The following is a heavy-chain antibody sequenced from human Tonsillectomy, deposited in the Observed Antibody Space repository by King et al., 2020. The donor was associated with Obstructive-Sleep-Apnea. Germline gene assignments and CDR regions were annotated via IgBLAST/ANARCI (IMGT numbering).Heavy chain of an antibody. Sequence: VQLVESGGGLVQPGRSLRLSCAASGFTFDDYAMHWVRQAPGKGLEWVSGISWNSGSIGYADSVRGRFTISRDNAKNSLYLQMNSLRVEDTALYYCAKDRTDGSGSYYRHDGFDIWGQGTMVTVSS. CDR2: ISWNSGSI. CDR1: GFTFDDYA. D-gene: IGHD1-26*01. V-gene: IGHV3-9*01. J-gene: IGHJ3*02. CDR3: AKDRTDGSGSYYRHDGFDI.